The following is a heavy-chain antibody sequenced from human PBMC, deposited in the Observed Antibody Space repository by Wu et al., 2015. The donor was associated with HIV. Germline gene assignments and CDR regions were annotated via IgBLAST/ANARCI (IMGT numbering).Heavy chain of an antibody. CDR1: GGTFNNYA. V-gene: IGHV1-24*01. D-gene: IGHD1-1*01. J-gene: IGHJ3*01. CDR2: SDPEDGET. Sequence: QVHLVQSGAEVKKPGSSVKVSCKASGGTFNNYAINWVRQAPGEGLEWMGGSDPEDGETVYAQKFQGRVTLTEDTSTDTAYMELTRLRSEDTAVYYCATLIRYNLNDKADAFEFWGHGTMVTVSS. CDR3: ATLIRYNLNDKADAFEF.